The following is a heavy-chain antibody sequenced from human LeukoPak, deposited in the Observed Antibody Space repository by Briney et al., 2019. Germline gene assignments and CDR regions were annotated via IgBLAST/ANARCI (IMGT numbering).Heavy chain of an antibody. CDR2: IYYSGST. CDR1: GGSISSSSYY. D-gene: IGHD3-22*01. Sequence: SETLSLTCTVSGGSISSSSYYWSWIRQPPGKGLEWIGYIYYSGSTNYNPSLKSRVTISVDTSKNQFSLRLFSVTAADTAVYYCARVHDTSALDAYDIWGQGTMVTVSS. CDR3: ARVHDTSALDAYDI. J-gene: IGHJ3*02. V-gene: IGHV4-61*01.